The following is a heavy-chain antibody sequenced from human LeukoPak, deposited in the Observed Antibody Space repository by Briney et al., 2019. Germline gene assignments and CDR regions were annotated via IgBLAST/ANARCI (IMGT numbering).Heavy chain of an antibody. CDR1: GYTFTNFD. V-gene: IGHV1-18*01. D-gene: IGHD6-19*01. Sequence: ASVKVSCKASGYTFTNFDINWVRQAPGQGLEWMGWISAYNGNTNYAQKLQGRVTMTTDTSTSTAYMELRSLRSEDTAVYYCATVPWGTTVAGTQDYWGQGTLVTVSS. J-gene: IGHJ4*02. CDR3: ATVPWGTTVAGTQDY. CDR2: ISAYNGNT.